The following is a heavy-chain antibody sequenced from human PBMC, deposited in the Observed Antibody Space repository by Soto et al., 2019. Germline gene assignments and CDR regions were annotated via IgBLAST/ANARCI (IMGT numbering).Heavy chain of an antibody. D-gene: IGHD5-12*01. J-gene: IGHJ6*02. V-gene: IGHV1-18*01. Sequence: GASVKVSCTASGYTFTSYGISWVRQAPGQGLEWMGWISAYNGNTNYAQKLQGRVTMTTDTSTSTAYMELRSLRSDDTAVYYCARDPDIVATITPYYYYGMDVWGQGTTVTVSS. CDR3: ARDPDIVATITPYYYYGMDV. CDR1: GYTFTSYG. CDR2: ISAYNGNT.